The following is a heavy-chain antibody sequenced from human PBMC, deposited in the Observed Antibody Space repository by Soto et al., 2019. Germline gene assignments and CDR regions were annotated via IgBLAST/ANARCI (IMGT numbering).Heavy chain of an antibody. D-gene: IGHD6-19*01. V-gene: IGHV2-70*01. CDR2: IDWDDDK. Sequence: SVPTLVNPTRPLTLTCTFSGFSLSTSGMCVSWIRQPPGKALEWLALIDWDDDKYYSTSLKTRLTISKDTSKNQVVLTMTNMDPVDTATYYCARVVRVAVAGTVHFDYWGQGTLVTVSS. CDR1: GFSLSTSGMC. J-gene: IGHJ4*02. CDR3: ARVVRVAVAGTVHFDY.